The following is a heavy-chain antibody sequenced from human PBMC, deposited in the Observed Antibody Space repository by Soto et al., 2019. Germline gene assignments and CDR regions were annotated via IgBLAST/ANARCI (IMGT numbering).Heavy chain of an antibody. CDR1: GFTFSSFS. J-gene: IGHJ4*02. CDR2: ISYDGTNK. Sequence: QVQLVESGGGVVQPGRSLRLSCAASGFTFSSFSLHWVRQAPGKGLEWLALISYDGTNKYNADSVKGRFTISRDNSNNTLYLQLNRLRPEDTAVYYCARTTTVAGTTEFDYWGQGVLVTVSS. V-gene: IGHV3-30-3*01. D-gene: IGHD6-19*01. CDR3: ARTTTVAGTTEFDY.